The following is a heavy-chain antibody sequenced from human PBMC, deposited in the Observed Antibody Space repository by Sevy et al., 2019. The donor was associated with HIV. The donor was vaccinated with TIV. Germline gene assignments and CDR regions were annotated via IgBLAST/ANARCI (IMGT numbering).Heavy chain of an antibody. CDR3: AKDSGRKSELVYYYYGMDV. CDR1: GFTFDDYT. V-gene: IGHV3-43*01. J-gene: IGHJ6*02. D-gene: IGHD6-13*01. CDR2: ISWDGGST. Sequence: GGSLRLSCAASGFTFDDYTMHWVRQAPGKGLEWVSLISWDGGSTYYADSVKGRFTISRDNSKNSLYLQMNSLRTKDTALYYCAKDSGRKSELVYYYYGMDVWGQGTTVTVSS.